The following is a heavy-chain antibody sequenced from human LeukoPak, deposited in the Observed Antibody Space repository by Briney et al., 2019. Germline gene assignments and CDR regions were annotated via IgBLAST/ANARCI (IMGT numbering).Heavy chain of an antibody. CDR3: ARGYKHYYYYYMDV. CDR1: GFTFTDYA. J-gene: IGHJ6*03. V-gene: IGHV3-30*04. D-gene: IGHD5-18*01. CDR2: ISDDGRQT. Sequence: GGSLRLSCAASGFTFTDYAMNWVRQAPGTGLEWVAVISDDGRQTYYADSVKGRFTVSRDNSRDTVYLQMNSLRAEDTAVYYCARGYKHYYYYYMDVWGKGTTVTVSS.